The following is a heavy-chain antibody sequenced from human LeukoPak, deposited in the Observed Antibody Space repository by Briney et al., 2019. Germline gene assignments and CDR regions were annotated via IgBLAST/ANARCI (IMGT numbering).Heavy chain of an antibody. CDR3: VKAYSSSTDASDV. D-gene: IGHD6-6*01. CDR1: GFTFSSYA. J-gene: IGHJ3*01. Sequence: PGGSLRLSCAASGFTFSSYAMSGVRQAPGKGLEWVSGISSSGGSTYYADSVKGRFTISRDNSKNILYLQMNSLRAEDTAVYYCVKAYSSSTDASDVWGQGTMVTVSS. V-gene: IGHV3-23*01. CDR2: ISSSGGST.